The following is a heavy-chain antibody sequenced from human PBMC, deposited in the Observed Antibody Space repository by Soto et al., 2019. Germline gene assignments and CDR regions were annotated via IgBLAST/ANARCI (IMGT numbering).Heavy chain of an antibody. CDR1: GGSIHDYY. CDR2: IFYTGST. V-gene: IGHV4-59*01. J-gene: IGHJ4*02. Sequence: SETLSLPCTVSGGSIHDYYWVWIRQPPGKGLEWIGSIFYTGSTDYNPSLKSRVTLSLATSKNQFSLNLSSVTAADTAVYYCARVNRGAFDHWGQGALVTVSS. CDR3: ARVNRGAFDH.